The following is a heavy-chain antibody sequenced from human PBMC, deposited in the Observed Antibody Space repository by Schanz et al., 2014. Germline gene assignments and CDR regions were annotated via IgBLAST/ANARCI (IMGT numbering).Heavy chain of an antibody. CDR3: ASPSGYSDYGTYFDV. V-gene: IGHV3-48*01. Sequence: EVQLVASGGGLVKPGGSLRLSCTASGFAFSSYSMNWVRQAPGKGLEWVSYISSSGTTIYYADSVKGRFTISRDNSRNTLYLQMNSLRTEDTAVYSCASPSGYSDYGTYFDVWGQGTLVTVSS. J-gene: IGHJ4*02. CDR2: ISSSGTTI. D-gene: IGHD5-12*01. CDR1: GFAFSSYS.